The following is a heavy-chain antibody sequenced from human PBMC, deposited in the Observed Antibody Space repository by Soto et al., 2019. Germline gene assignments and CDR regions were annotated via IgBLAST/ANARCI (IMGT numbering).Heavy chain of an antibody. CDR2: ISAYNGNT. CDR3: ARDSDDNYDFWSGYYSEAPYYYSMDV. CDR1: GYTFTSYG. V-gene: IGHV1-18*01. D-gene: IGHD3-3*01. Sequence: ASVKVSCKASGYTFTSYGISWVRQAPGQGLEWMGWISAYNGNTNYAQKLQGRVTMTTDTSTSTAYMELRSLRSDDTAVYYCARDSDDNYDFWSGYYSEAPYYYSMDVWGQGTTVTVSS. J-gene: IGHJ6*02.